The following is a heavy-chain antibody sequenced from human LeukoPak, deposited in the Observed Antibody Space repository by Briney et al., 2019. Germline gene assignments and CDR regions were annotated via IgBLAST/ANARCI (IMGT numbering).Heavy chain of an antibody. J-gene: IGHJ6*03. D-gene: IGHD2-2*01. CDR1: GFTFSNYA. V-gene: IGHV3-23*01. CDR3: AKVSSTSPYYYYYMDV. CDR2: TSGTGGRT. Sequence: GGFLRLSCAASGFTFSNYAMSWVRQAPGKGLEWVSSTSGTGGRTYYADSVKGRFTISRDNSKNTLYLQMNSLRAEDTAVYYCAKVSSTSPYYYYYMDVWGKGTTVTVSS.